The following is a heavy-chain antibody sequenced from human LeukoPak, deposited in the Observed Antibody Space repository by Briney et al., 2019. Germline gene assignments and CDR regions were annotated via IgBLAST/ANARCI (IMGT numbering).Heavy chain of an antibody. CDR3: AAARPGY. Sequence: GGSLRLSCAASGFTFSSYWMPWVRQAPGKGLEWVSGISWNSGSIGYADSVKGRFTISRDNAKNSLYLQMNSLRAEDTALYYCAAARPGYWGQGTLVTVSS. CDR1: GFTFSSYW. CDR2: ISWNSGSI. D-gene: IGHD6-13*01. J-gene: IGHJ4*02. V-gene: IGHV3-9*01.